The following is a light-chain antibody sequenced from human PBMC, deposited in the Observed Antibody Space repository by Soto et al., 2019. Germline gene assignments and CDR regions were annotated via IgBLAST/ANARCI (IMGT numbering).Light chain of an antibody. V-gene: IGKV3-15*01. J-gene: IGKJ1*01. CDR1: QSVNRN. CDR3: QHYTNWPPWT. CDR2: GAS. Sequence: EIVMTQSPATLSVSPGERVTLSCRASQSVNRNLAWYQQKPGQAPRLLIFGASTRATGIPARFSGSGSGTEFTLTISSLQSEDFAVYYCQHYTNWPPWTFGQGTKVEIK.